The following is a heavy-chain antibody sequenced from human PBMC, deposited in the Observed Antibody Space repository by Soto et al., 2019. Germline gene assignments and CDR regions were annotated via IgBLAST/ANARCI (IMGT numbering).Heavy chain of an antibody. J-gene: IGHJ6*02. V-gene: IGHV4-39*01. CDR2: IYYSGST. CDR3: ASSESVDWLLSSYYYYGMDV. CDR1: GGSISSSSYY. Sequence: SETLSLTCTVSGGSISSSSYYWGWIRQPPGKGLEWIGSIYYSGSTYYNLSLKSRVTISVYTSKNQFSLKLSSVTAADTAVYYCASSESVDWLLSSYYYYGMDVWGQGTTVTVSS. D-gene: IGHD3-9*01.